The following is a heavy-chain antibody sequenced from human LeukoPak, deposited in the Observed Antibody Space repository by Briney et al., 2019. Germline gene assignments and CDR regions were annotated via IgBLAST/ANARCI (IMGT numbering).Heavy chain of an antibody. Sequence: SETLSLTCTVSGGSISSYYWSWIRQPPGKGLEWIGYIYYSGSTNYNPSLKSRVTISVDTSKNQFSLNLTSVTAADTAVYFCAREAYYYDSSGYYPYYFDYWGQGTLVTVSS. J-gene: IGHJ4*02. CDR2: IYYSGST. V-gene: IGHV4-59*01. CDR1: GGSISSYY. CDR3: AREAYYYDSSGYYPYYFDY. D-gene: IGHD3-22*01.